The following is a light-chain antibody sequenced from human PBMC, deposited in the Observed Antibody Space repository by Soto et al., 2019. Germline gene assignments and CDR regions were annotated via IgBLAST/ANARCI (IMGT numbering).Light chain of an antibody. J-gene: IGLJ1*01. CDR2: DVS. CDR1: SSDVGGYNY. CDR3: SSYTSSSTLLYV. Sequence: QSALTQPASVSGSPGQSITISCTGTSSDVGGYNYVSWYQQHPGKAPKLMIYDVSNRPSGVSNRFSDSKSGNTASLTISGLQAEDEADYYCSSYTSSSTLLYVFGTGTKLTAL. V-gene: IGLV2-14*01.